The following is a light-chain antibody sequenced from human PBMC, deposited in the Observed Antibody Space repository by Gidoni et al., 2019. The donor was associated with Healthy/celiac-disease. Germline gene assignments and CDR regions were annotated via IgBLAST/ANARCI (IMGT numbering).Light chain of an antibody. Sequence: DRQMSQSPSSLSASVGDRVTITCRASQSISSYLNWYQQKPGKAPKLLIYAASSLQSGVPSRFSGSGSGTAFTLPISSLQPEDFATYYCHQSYSTPPWTFGQXTKVEIK. CDR3: HQSYSTPPWT. CDR1: QSISSY. CDR2: AAS. V-gene: IGKV1-39*01. J-gene: IGKJ1*01.